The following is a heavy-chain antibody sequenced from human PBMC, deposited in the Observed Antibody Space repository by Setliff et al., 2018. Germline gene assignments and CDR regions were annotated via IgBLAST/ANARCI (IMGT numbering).Heavy chain of an antibody. CDR2: INHSGST. D-gene: IGHD3-22*01. CDR1: SGSFSGYY. Sequence: PSETLSLTCAVYSGSFSGYYWSWMRQPPGKGLEWIGEINHSGSTNYNPSLKSRVTTSVDTSKNQFSLNLTSVTAADTAVYYCARRGDINGYYYHEDAFDIWGQGTMVTVSS. V-gene: IGHV4-34*01. CDR3: ARRGDINGYYYHEDAFDI. J-gene: IGHJ3*02.